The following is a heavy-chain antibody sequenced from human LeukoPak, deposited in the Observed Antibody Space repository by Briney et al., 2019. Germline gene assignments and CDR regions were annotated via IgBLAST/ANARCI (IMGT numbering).Heavy chain of an antibody. Sequence: GGSLRLSCAASGFTFSTYAMSWVRQAPGKGLEWVSSICGSGDSTYYADSVKGRFIISRDNSKNTLYLQMNSLRAEDTAVYYCAKGGLLWFGELPSYYYYYGMDVWGQGTTVTVSS. J-gene: IGHJ6*02. V-gene: IGHV3-23*01. D-gene: IGHD3-10*01. CDR2: ICGSGDST. CDR3: AKGGLLWFGELPSYYYYYGMDV. CDR1: GFTFSTYA.